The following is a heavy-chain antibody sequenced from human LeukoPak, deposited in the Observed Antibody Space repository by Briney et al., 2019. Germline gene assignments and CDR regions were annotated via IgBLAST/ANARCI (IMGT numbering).Heavy chain of an antibody. D-gene: IGHD2-15*01. CDR2: IYYSGST. J-gene: IGHJ6*04. Sequence: SETLSLTCTVSGGSISSYYWSWIRQPPGKGLEWIGYIYYSGSTNYNPSLKSRVTISVDTSKNQFSLKLSSVTAADTAVYYCARESYRSGGSCPKDYYGMDVWGKGTTVTVSS. CDR1: GGSISSYY. CDR3: ARESYRSGGSCPKDYYGMDV. V-gene: IGHV4-59*01.